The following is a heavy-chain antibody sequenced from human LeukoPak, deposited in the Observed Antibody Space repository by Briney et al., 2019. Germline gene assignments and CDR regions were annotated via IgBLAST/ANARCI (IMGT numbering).Heavy chain of an antibody. CDR1: GYSFTNYW. CDR3: ARLYRRDGYSIDY. V-gene: IGHV5-51*01. D-gene: IGHD5-24*01. CDR2: IYPDDSDT. J-gene: IGHJ4*02. Sequence: GESLKISCKGSGYSFTNYWIGWVRQMPGKGLEWMGIIYPDDSDTRYSPSFQGQVTISADKSISTAYLQWSSLKASDTAMYYCARLYRRDGYSIDYWGQGTLVTVSS.